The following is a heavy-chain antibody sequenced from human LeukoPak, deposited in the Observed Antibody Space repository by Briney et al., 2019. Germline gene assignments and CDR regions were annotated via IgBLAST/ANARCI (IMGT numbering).Heavy chain of an antibody. CDR2: ISSSTSTI. CDR3: ARDLVSVGY. CDR1: GFTFSSYS. J-gene: IGHJ4*02. D-gene: IGHD3-10*01. Sequence: PGGSLRLSCAASGFTFSSYSMNWVRQAPAKGLEWVSYISSSTSTIYYANSVKSRFTISRDNAKNSLYLQMNSLRAEDTAVYYCARDLVSVGYWGQGTLVTVSS. V-gene: IGHV3-48*01.